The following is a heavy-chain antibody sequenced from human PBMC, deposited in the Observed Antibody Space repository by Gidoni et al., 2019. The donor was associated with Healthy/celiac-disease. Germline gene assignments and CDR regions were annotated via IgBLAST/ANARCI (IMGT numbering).Heavy chain of an antibody. CDR3: ARGRWRGQQPYFDY. D-gene: IGHD6-13*01. Sequence: QVQLQQWGAGLLKPSETLSLTCAVYGGSFSGYYWSWIRQPPGKGLEWIGEINHSGSTNYNPSLKSRVTISVDTSKNQFSLKLSSVTAADTAVYYCARGRWRGQQPYFDYWGQGTLVTVSS. CDR1: GGSFSGYY. CDR2: INHSGST. V-gene: IGHV4-34*01. J-gene: IGHJ4*02.